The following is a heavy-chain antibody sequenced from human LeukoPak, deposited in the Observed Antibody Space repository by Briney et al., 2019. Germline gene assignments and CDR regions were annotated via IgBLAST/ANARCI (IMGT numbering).Heavy chain of an antibody. Sequence: PGGSLRLSCVASGFTFSSYDMHWVRQAPGKGLEWVTFIRYDGSNEYYADSVKGRFTISRDNSKNTLYLQMNSLRAEDTAVYYCAKDVFRIPYYYYYYMDVWGKGTTVTVSS. V-gene: IGHV3-30*02. CDR1: GFTFSSYD. CDR2: IRYDGSNE. CDR3: AKDVFRIPYYYYYYMDV. J-gene: IGHJ6*03. D-gene: IGHD1-14*01.